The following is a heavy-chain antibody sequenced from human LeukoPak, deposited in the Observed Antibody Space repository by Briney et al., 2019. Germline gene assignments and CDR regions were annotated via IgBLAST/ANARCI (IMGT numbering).Heavy chain of an antibody. CDR2: INPNSGGT. J-gene: IGHJ4*02. CDR1: GYTFTGYY. CDR3: ARDDYDILTGYYKFFDY. D-gene: IGHD3-9*01. Sequence: ASVKVSCKASGYTFTGYYMHWVRQAPGQGLEWMGRINPNSGGTSYAQKFQGRVTMTRDTSISTAYMELSRLRSDDTAVYYCARDDYDILTGYYKFFDYWGQGTLVTVSS. V-gene: IGHV1-2*06.